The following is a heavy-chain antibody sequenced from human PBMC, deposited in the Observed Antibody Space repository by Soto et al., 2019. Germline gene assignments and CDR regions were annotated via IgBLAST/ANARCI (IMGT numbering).Heavy chain of an antibody. V-gene: IGHV3-23*01. CDR1: GFTFSSYA. D-gene: IGHD1-26*01. CDR3: ASGRGRYFYYGMDV. J-gene: IGHJ6*02. Sequence: EVQLLESGGGLVQPGGSLRHSCAASGFTFSSYAITWVRQAPGKGLEWVSVISGSGDRTYYADSVKGRFTISRDNSKNTLYLQMNSLRAEDTAVYYCASGRGRYFYYGMDVWGQGTTVTVSS. CDR2: ISGSGDRT.